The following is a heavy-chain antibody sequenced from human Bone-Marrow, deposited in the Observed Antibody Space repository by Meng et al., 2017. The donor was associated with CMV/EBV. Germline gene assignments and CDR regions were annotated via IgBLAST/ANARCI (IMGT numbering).Heavy chain of an antibody. Sequence: GSLRLSCTVSGGSISSSSYYWGWIRQPPGKGLEWIGSIYYSGSTNYNPSLKSRVTISVDTSKNQFSLKLSSVTAADTAVYYCARGPINYVWGSYRSYYFDYWGQGTLVPSPQ. D-gene: IGHD3-16*02. CDR1: GGSISSSSYY. V-gene: IGHV4-39*07. CDR2: IYYSGST. J-gene: IGHJ4*02. CDR3: ARGPINYVWGSYRSYYFDY.